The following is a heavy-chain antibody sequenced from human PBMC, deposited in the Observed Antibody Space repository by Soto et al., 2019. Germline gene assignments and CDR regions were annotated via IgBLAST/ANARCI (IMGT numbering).Heavy chain of an antibody. V-gene: IGHV3-15*07. J-gene: IGHJ6*02. CDR3: TTGVRAYYYDSSGYYYTPRDYYGMDV. D-gene: IGHD3-22*01. CDR2: IKSKTDGGTT. Sequence: PGGSPRLSCAASGFTFSNAWMNWVRQAPGKGLEWVGRIKSKTDGGTTDYAAPVKGRFTISRDDSKNTLYLQMNSLKTEDTAVYYCTTGVRAYYYDSSGYYYTPRDYYGMDVWGQGTTVTVSS. CDR1: GFTFSNAW.